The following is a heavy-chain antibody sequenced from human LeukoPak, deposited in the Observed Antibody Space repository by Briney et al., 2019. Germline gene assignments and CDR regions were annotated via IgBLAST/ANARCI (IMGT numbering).Heavy chain of an antibody. Sequence: GGSLRLSCTASGFTYSDFSMNWVRQAPGKGLEWVSSISSSSSYIYYADSVKGRFTISRDNAKNSLYLQMNSLRAEDTAVYYCARGAASDYWGQGTLVTVSS. CDR1: GFTYSDFS. J-gene: IGHJ4*02. D-gene: IGHD2-15*01. V-gene: IGHV3-21*01. CDR2: ISSSSSYI. CDR3: ARGAASDY.